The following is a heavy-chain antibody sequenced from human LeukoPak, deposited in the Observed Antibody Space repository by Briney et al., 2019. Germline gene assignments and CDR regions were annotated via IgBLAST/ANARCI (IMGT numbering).Heavy chain of an antibody. CDR1: GFTFSSYV. Sequence: GGSLRLSCEASGFTFSSYVMAWVRQAPEKGLEWVAGITGSSDTTDYADSVKGRFTISRDNSKNTLYLQMNSLMAVDTAIYYCAKKIPGTYPFDYWGRGTLVTVSS. J-gene: IGHJ4*02. D-gene: IGHD1-26*01. CDR3: AKKIPGTYPFDY. V-gene: IGHV3-23*01. CDR2: ITGSSDTT.